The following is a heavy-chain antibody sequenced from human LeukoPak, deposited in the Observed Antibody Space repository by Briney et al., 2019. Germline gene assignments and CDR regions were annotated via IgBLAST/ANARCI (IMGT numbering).Heavy chain of an antibody. CDR3: ARHLGFCSGGGCHSWLDP. Sequence: SETLSLTCSVSGGSISSYYWSWIRQPPGKGLEWIGYIYFSGSTNYNPSPKSRVTISVDTSKNQFSLKLSSVTAADTALYYCARHLGFCSGGGCHSWLDPWGQGTLVTVSS. V-gene: IGHV4-59*08. CDR2: IYFSGST. J-gene: IGHJ5*02. CDR1: GGSISSYY. D-gene: IGHD2-15*01.